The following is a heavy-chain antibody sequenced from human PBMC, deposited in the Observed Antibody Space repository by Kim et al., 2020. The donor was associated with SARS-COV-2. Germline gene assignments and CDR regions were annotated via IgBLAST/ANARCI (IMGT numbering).Heavy chain of an antibody. Sequence: ASVKVSCKVSGYTLTELSMHWVRQAPGKGLEWMGGFDPEDGETIYAQKFQGRVTMTEDTSTDTDYMELSSLRSEDTAVYYCATLDSSGYYEEYYFDYWGQGTLVTVSA. D-gene: IGHD3-22*01. CDR3: ATLDSSGYYEEYYFDY. CDR1: GYTLTELS. J-gene: IGHJ4*02. CDR2: FDPEDGET. V-gene: IGHV1-24*01.